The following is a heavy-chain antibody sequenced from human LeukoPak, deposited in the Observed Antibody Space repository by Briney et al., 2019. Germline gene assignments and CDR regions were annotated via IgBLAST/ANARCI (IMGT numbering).Heavy chain of an antibody. D-gene: IGHD6-13*01. CDR3: ARDIAAAGTGPGAYGMDV. V-gene: IGHV3-21*01. CDR2: ISSSSSYI. Sequence: GGSLRLSCAASGFTFSSYSMNWVRQAPGKGLEWVSSISSSSSYIYYADSVKGRFTISRDNAKNSLYLQMTRLRAEDTAVYSCARDIAAAGTGPGAYGMDVWGKGTTVTVSS. CDR1: GFTFSSYS. J-gene: IGHJ6*04.